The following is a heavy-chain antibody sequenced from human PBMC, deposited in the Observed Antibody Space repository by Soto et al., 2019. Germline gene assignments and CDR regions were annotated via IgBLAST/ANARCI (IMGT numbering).Heavy chain of an antibody. D-gene: IGHD1-26*01. CDR1: GGSISSGGYS. J-gene: IGHJ5*02. V-gene: IGHV4-30-2*01. CDR2: IYHSGST. CDR3: ARGLVEELQLPRYNRFDP. Sequence: SSETLSLTCAVSGGSISSGGYSWSWIRQPPGKGLEWIGYIYHSGSTYYNPSLKSRVTISVDRSKNQFSLKLSSVTAADTAVYYCARGLVEELQLPRYNRFDPWGQGTLVTVSS.